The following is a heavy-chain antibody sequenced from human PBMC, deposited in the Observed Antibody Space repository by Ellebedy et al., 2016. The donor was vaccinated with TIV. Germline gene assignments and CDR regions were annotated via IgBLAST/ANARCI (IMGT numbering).Heavy chain of an antibody. J-gene: IGHJ5*02. D-gene: IGHD3-3*01. CDR1: GGSFGDYH. CDR2: IDHSGMT. V-gene: IGHV4-34*10. CDR3: ARAGGFSDFVVLTIAPRWFDP. Sequence: MPGGSLRLSCTVSGGSFGDYHWSWFRQSPGTGLEWIGEIDHSGMTAYNASVTSRINMSVDTSNNLFSLRLKSVTAADTAVYYCARAGGFSDFVVLTIAPRWFDPWGQGILVTVFS.